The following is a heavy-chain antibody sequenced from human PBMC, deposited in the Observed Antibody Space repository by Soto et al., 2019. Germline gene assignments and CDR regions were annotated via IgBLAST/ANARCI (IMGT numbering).Heavy chain of an antibody. CDR1: GGSISSGDYY. CDR2: IYYSGST. CDR3: ARGFHGDYSYYFDY. J-gene: IGHJ4*02. V-gene: IGHV4-30-4*01. Sequence: TSETLSLTCTVSGGSISSGDYYWSWIRQPPGKGLEWVGYIYYSGSTYYNPSLKRRVTISVDTSKNQFSLKLSSVTAADTAVYYCARGFHGDYSYYFDYWGQGTLVTVSS. D-gene: IGHD4-17*01.